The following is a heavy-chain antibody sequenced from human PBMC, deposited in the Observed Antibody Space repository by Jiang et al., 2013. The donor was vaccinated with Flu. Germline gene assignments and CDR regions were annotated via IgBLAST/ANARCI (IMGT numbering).Heavy chain of an antibody. CDR3: ARDQSGGYNWFDP. J-gene: IGHJ5*02. CDR2: VYYSGTS. Sequence: LLKPSETLSLTCTVSGGSISSYHWSWIRQSPGRGLEWLGNVYYSGTSNSNPSLKSRVSISVDTSKNQFSLNLSSVTAADTAVYYCARDQSGGYNWFDPGAREPWSPSPQ. D-gene: IGHD6-19*01. V-gene: IGHV4-59*01. CDR1: GGSISSYH.